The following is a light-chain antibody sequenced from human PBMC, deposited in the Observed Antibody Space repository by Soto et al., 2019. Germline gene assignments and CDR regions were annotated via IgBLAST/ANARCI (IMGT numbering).Light chain of an antibody. J-gene: IGKJ1*01. CDR2: GAS. CDR1: QSVSNNY. Sequence: IVLTQSPGTLSLSPGERATLSCRASQSVSNNYLAWYQQKPGQAPRXLIYGASNRATGIPARFSGSGSGTDFTLTISRLEPEDFAVYYCQQYGSSGTFGQGTRWIS. CDR3: QQYGSSGT. V-gene: IGKV3-20*01.